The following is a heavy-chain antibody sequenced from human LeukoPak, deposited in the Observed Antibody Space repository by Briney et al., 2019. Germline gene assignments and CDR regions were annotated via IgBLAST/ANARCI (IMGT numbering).Heavy chain of an antibody. CDR3: ARFRLPWGGYHYRGIDY. D-gene: IGHD3-16*02. CDR2: IYYSGST. V-gene: IGHV4-39*01. Sequence: SETLSLTCTVSGGSISSSSYYWGWIRQPPGKGPEWIGSIYYSGSTYYNPSLKSRVTISVDTSKNQFSLKLSSVTAADTAVYYCARFRLPWGGYHYRGIDYWGQGTLVTVSS. J-gene: IGHJ4*02. CDR1: GGSISSSSYY.